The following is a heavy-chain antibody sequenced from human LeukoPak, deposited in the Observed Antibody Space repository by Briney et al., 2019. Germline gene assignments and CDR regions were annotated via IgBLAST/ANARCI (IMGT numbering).Heavy chain of an antibody. CDR2: IYYSGST. CDR1: GGSISSSSYY. J-gene: IGHJ4*02. V-gene: IGHV4-39*01. Sequence: SETLSLTCTVSGGSISSSSYYWGWIRQPPGKGLEWIGSIYYSGSTYYNPSLKSRVTISVDTSKNQFSLKLSSVTAADTAVYYCARGPTGYSSSSLYFDYWGQGTLVTVSS. CDR3: ARGPTGYSSSSLYFDY. D-gene: IGHD6-6*01.